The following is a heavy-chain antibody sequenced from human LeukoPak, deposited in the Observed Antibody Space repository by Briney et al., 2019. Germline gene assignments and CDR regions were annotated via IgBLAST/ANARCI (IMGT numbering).Heavy chain of an antibody. CDR3: ARGGSYLSAFDI. V-gene: IGHV3-53*01. Sequence: SGGSLSLSCAASGFTVRSNYMSWVRQGPGKGLEWVSIIYGGGSVFSADSVKGRFTISRDDSKNTQYLQMNSLRGEDTAVYYCARGGSYLSAFDIWGQGTMVTVSS. CDR1: GFTVRSNY. CDR2: IYGGGSV. D-gene: IGHD1-26*01. J-gene: IGHJ3*02.